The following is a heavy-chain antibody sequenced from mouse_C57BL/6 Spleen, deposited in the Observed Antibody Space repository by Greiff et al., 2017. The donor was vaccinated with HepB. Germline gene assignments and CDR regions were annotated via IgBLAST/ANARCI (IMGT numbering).Heavy chain of an antibody. D-gene: IGHD2-3*01. J-gene: IGHJ3*01. Sequence: VQLQQSGAELVKPGASVKLSCTASGFNIKDYYMHWVKQRTEQGLGWIGRIDPEDGETKSAPKFQGKATITADTSSNTADLQLSSLTSEDTAVYYCASSDGYYEEGFAYWGQGTLVTVSA. CDR2: IDPEDGET. CDR3: ASSDGYYEEGFAY. CDR1: GFNIKDYY. V-gene: IGHV14-2*01.